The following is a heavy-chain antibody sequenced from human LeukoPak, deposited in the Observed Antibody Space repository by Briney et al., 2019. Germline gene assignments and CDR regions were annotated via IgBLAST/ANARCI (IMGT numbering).Heavy chain of an antibody. Sequence: ASVTVSCKASGYTFTDYGISWVRQAPGQGLEWMGWISAYNGNTNYAQKLQGRVTMTTDTSTSTAYMELRSLRSDDTAVYYCARSPIVVVPAAMPGTPDSWGQGTLVTVSS. CDR2: ISAYNGNT. D-gene: IGHD2-2*01. CDR3: ARSPIVVVPAAMPGTPDS. J-gene: IGHJ4*02. V-gene: IGHV1-18*01. CDR1: GYTFTDYG.